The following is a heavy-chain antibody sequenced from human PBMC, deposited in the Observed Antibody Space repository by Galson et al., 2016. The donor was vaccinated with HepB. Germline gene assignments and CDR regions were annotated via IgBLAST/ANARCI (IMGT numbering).Heavy chain of an antibody. V-gene: IGHV5-51*01. CDR3: VRHGGDGTGWYLFYPVDY. D-gene: IGHD6-19*01. CDR1: GYSFSNYW. CDR2: IYPGDSDI. J-gene: IGHJ4*02. Sequence: QSGAEVKKPGESLKISCQGSGYSFSNYWIAWVRQMPGKGLEWMGIIYPGDSDIRYSPSFQGQVTISADTSITTAYLQWRSLEASDSAMYYCVRHGGDGTGWYLFYPVDYWGQGTLVTVSS.